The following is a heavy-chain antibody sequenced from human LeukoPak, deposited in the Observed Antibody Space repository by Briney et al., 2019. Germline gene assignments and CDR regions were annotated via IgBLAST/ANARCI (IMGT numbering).Heavy chain of an antibody. D-gene: IGHD2-2*01. CDR1: GFTDNTYY. CDR2: IYGGGTT. V-gene: IGHV3-53*01. CDR3: ARDSGPVDQLLSFDV. J-gene: IGHJ4*02. Sequence: GGSLRLSCAASGFTDNTYYMSWVRQAPGKGLEWVSVIYGGGTTYYADPVKGRFTISRDDSKNTLYLQMNTLRAEDTAVYYCARDSGPVDQLLSFDVWGQGTLVTVSS.